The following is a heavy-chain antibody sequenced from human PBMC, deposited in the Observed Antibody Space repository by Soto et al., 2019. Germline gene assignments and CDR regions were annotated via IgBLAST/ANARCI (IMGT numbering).Heavy chain of an antibody. J-gene: IGHJ4*02. CDR1: GVSFSDNY. CDR3: AGGGSTPMVFRN. D-gene: IGHD5-18*01. Sequence: QVQLQQWGTGLLKPSETLSLTCAVYGVSFSDNYWSCIRQPPGKGLEWIGEINHSARANYNPCRRSRVAMSGDTSKYHLSVHLRSVTAADTGVYYCAGGGSTPMVFRNWGQGTLVTVSS. V-gene: IGHV4-34*01. CDR2: INHSARA.